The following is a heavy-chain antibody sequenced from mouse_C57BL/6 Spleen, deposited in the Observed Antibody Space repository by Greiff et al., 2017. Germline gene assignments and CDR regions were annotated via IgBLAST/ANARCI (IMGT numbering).Heavy chain of an antibody. CDR1: GFTFSSYA. V-gene: IGHV5-4*01. CDR3: ARDRGSSNWGAMDY. CDR2: ISDGGSYT. Sequence: EVKLVESGGGLVKPGGSLKLSCAASGFTFSSYAMSWVRQTPEKRLEWVATISDGGSYTYYPDNVKGRFTISRDNAKNNLYLQMSHLKSEDTAMYYCARDRGSSNWGAMDYWGKGTSVTVSS. D-gene: IGHD4-1*01. J-gene: IGHJ4*01.